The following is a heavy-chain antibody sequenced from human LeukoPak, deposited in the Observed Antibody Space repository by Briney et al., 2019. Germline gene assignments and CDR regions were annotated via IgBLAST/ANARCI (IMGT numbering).Heavy chain of an antibody. D-gene: IGHD5-12*01. J-gene: IGHJ4*02. Sequence: ASVKVSCKASGYTFTSYGISWVRQAPGQGFEWMGIINPSGGSTSYAQKFQGRVTMTRDTSTSTVYMEVSSLRSEDTAVYYCARVAGSGYDSLGYYYDYWGQGTLVTVSS. CDR2: INPSGGST. V-gene: IGHV1-46*01. CDR1: GYTFTSYG. CDR3: ARVAGSGYDSLGYYYDY.